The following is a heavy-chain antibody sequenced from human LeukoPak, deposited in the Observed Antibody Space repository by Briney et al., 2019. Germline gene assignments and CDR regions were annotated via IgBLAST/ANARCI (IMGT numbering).Heavy chain of an antibody. Sequence: PSETLSLTCTVSGGSISSSSYYWGWIRQPPGKGLEWIGSIYYSGSTYYNPSLKSQVTISVDTSKNQFSLKLSSVTAADTAVYYCARRPKSFDYWGQGTLATVSS. J-gene: IGHJ4*02. CDR2: IYYSGST. V-gene: IGHV4-39*07. D-gene: IGHD6-6*01. CDR1: GGSISSSSYY. CDR3: ARRPKSFDY.